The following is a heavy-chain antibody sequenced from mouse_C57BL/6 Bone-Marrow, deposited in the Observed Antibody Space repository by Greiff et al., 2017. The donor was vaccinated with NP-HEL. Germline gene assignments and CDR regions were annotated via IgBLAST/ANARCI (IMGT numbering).Heavy chain of an antibody. D-gene: IGHD2-4*01. J-gene: IGHJ3*01. CDR1: GYTFTDYY. Sequence: VQLVESGAELVRPGASVKLSCKASGYTFTDYYINWVKQRPGQGLEWIARIYPGSGNTYYNEKFKGKATLTAEKSSSTAYMQLSSLTSEDSAVYFCARSGYDYPWFAYWGQGTLVTVSA. CDR3: ARSGYDYPWFAY. V-gene: IGHV1-76*01. CDR2: IYPGSGNT.